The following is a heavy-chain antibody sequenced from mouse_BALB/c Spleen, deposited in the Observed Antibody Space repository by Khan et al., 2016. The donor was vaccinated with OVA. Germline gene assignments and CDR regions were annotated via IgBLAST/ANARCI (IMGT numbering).Heavy chain of an antibody. CDR1: APTFTTYW. Sequence: LPDSRRPFAQPGGSLPFPCLAPAPTFTTYWLTPVPTSPDQGPDCLADLRSKSDDYVTHYAESVKGRFTISRNDSKSSVYLQMNNLRAEDTGIYYCWILLWGQGTTLTVSS. CDR2: LRSKSDDYVT. J-gene: IGHJ2*01. V-gene: IGHV6-6*02. CDR3: WILL.